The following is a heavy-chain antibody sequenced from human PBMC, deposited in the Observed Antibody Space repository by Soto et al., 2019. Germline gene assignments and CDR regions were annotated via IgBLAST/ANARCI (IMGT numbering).Heavy chain of an antibody. J-gene: IGHJ6*02. V-gene: IGHV6-1*01. CDR1: GDSVSSNSAA. D-gene: IGHD3-3*01. Sequence: SQTLSLTCAISGDSVSSNSAAWNWIRQSPSRGLEWLGRTYYRSKWYNDYAVSVKSRIIINPDTSKNQFSLQLNSVTPEDTAVYYCARGALRFLEWLDYYYGMDVWGQGTTVTVSS. CDR3: ARGALRFLEWLDYYYGMDV. CDR2: TYYRSKWYN.